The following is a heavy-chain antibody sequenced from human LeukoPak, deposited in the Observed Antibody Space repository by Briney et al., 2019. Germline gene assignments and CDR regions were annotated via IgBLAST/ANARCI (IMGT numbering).Heavy chain of an antibody. CDR1: GGSFSGYY. V-gene: IGHV4-34*01. CDR2: INHSGST. CDR3: ARGRYYFDY. Sequence: SETLSLTCAVYGGSFSGYYWSWIRQPPGRGLEWIGEINHSGSTNYNPSLKSRVTISVDTSKNQFSLKLSSVTAADTAVYYCARGRYYFDYWGQGTLVTVSS. J-gene: IGHJ4*02.